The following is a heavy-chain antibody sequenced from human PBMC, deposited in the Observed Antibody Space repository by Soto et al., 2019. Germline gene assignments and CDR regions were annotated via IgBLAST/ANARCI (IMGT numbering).Heavy chain of an antibody. D-gene: IGHD6-19*01. Sequence: EVHLMESGGGLVQPGGSLKLSCAASGFAFSNYGIHWVRQAPGKGLEWLSYITGSGSSIFYADSVKGRFTVSRDNAKNSLYLQMNGLRAEDTAVYYCAREDGDDSGWYEDYWGQGTLVIVSS. CDR3: AREDGDDSGWYEDY. J-gene: IGHJ4*02. CDR1: GFAFSNYG. V-gene: IGHV3-48*01. CDR2: ITGSGSSI.